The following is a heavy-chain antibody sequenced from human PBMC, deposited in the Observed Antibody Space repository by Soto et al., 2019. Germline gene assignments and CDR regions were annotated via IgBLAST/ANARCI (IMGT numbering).Heavy chain of an antibody. Sequence: QVQLQESGPGLVKPSETLSLTCTVSGGSISSYYWSWIRQPPGKGLEWIGYIYYSGSTNYNPSLKSRVTISVDTSKNQFSLKLSSVTAADTAVYYCARVGELSSGPVGVDVWGQGTTVTVSS. CDR2: IYYSGST. V-gene: IGHV4-59*01. D-gene: IGHD6-19*01. J-gene: IGHJ6*02. CDR3: ARVGELSSGPVGVDV. CDR1: GGSISSYY.